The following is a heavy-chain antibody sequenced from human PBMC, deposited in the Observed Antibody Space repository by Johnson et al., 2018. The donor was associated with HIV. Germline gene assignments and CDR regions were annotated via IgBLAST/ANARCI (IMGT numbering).Heavy chain of an antibody. CDR3: ARVTIFGVTKVDAFDI. D-gene: IGHD3-3*01. Sequence: VQLVESGGGLVQPGGSLRLSCAASGFTFDNYGMTWVRQAPGKGLEWVSGISWNGGTTGYADSVKGRFTISRDNAKNSLYLQMNSLRAEDTALYYCARVTIFGVTKVDAFDIWGQGTKVTVSS. CDR1: GFTFDNYG. V-gene: IGHV3-20*04. J-gene: IGHJ3*02. CDR2: ISWNGGTT.